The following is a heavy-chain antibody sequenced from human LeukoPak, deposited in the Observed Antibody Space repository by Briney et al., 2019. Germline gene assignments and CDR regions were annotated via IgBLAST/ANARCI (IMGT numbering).Heavy chain of an antibody. V-gene: IGHV3-23*01. CDR2: ISGSGDNT. D-gene: IGHD3-22*01. J-gene: IGHJ4*02. CDR3: AKGSYYDSSGSFYFDY. CDR1: GFTFSSYA. Sequence: GGSLRLSCAASGFTFSSYAMSWARQAPGKGLEWVSGISGSGDNTYYADSVKGRFTISRDNSKNTLYVQVNSLGTEDTAAYYCAKGSYYDSSGSFYFDYWGQGTLVTVSS.